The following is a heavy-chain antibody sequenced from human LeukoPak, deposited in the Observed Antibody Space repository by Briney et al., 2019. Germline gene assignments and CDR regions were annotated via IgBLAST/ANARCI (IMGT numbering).Heavy chain of an antibody. V-gene: IGHV3-21*01. CDR1: RFTFSSYS. Sequence: GGSLRLSCTASRFTFSSYSMNWVRQAPGKGLEWISSISSSSSYIYYADSVKGRFTISRDNAKNSLYLQMNSLRAEDTAVYYCAKDGGMGDGPTPLVYWGQRTLVTVSS. CDR2: ISSSSSYI. CDR3: AKDGGMGDGPTPLVY. D-gene: IGHD1-26*01. J-gene: IGHJ4*02.